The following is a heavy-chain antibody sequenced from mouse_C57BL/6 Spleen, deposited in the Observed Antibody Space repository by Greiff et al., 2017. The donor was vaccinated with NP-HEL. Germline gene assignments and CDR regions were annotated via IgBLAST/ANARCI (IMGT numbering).Heavy chain of an antibody. CDR3: ARGDYYGSSYGFAY. CDR2: INPNNGGT. CDR1: GYTFTDYY. J-gene: IGHJ3*01. V-gene: IGHV1-26*01. D-gene: IGHD1-1*01. Sequence: EVQLQQSGPELVKPGASVKISCKASGYTFTDYYMNWVKQSHGKSLEWIGDINPNNGGTSYNQKFKGKATLTVDKSSSTAYMELSSLTSEDSAVYYCARGDYYGSSYGFAYWGQGTLVTVSA.